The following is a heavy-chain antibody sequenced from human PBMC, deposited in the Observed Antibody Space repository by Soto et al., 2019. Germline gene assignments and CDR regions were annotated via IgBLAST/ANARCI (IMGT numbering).Heavy chain of an antibody. J-gene: IGHJ4*02. CDR1: GHTLTELS. V-gene: IGHV1-24*01. CDR2: FDPEDGET. CDR3: AAGGTRWLHSPFDY. Sequence: QVQLVQSGAEVKKPGASVKVSCKVFGHTLTELSMHWVRLAPGKGLEWMGGFDPEDGETISAQKFQGRVTMTEDTSTDSTYLELSSLRSGDTAEYYCAAGGTRWLHSPFDYRGQGTLVTISS. D-gene: IGHD1-1*01.